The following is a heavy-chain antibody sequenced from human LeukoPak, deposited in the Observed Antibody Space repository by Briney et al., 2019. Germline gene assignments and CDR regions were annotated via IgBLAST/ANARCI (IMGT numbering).Heavy chain of an antibody. CDR1: GFTFSSYS. CDR3: ARDYKGGSYGLDY. Sequence: GGSLRLSCAASGFTFSSYSMNWVRQAPGKGLEWVSSISSSSSYIYYADSVKGRFTISRDNAKNSLYLQMNSLRAEDTAVYYCARDYKGGSYGLDYWGQGTLVTVSS. CDR2: ISSSSSYI. D-gene: IGHD1-26*01. V-gene: IGHV3-21*01. J-gene: IGHJ4*02.